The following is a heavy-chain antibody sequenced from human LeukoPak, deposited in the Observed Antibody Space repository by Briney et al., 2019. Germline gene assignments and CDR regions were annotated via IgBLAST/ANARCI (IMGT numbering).Heavy chain of an antibody. CDR2: IYHSGST. J-gene: IGHJ4*02. CDR3: ATALNYDSSGYYDY. Sequence: SETLSLTCAVSGYSISSGYYWGWIRPPPGKGLEWIGSIYHSGSTYYNPSLKSRVTISVDTTKNQFSLKLSSVTAADTAVYYCATALNYDSSGYYDYWGQGTLVTVSS. V-gene: IGHV4-38-2*01. CDR1: GYSISSGYY. D-gene: IGHD3-22*01.